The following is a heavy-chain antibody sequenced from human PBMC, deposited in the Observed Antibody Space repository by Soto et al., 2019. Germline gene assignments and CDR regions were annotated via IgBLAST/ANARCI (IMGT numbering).Heavy chain of an antibody. V-gene: IGHV3-33*01. CDR3: ARDPYGSGSYYSIMGYYYYGMDV. Sequence: PGGSLRLSCAASGFTFSSYGMHWVRQAPGKGLEWVAVIWYDGSNKYYADSVKGRFTISRDNSKNTLYLQMNSLRAEDTAVYYCARDPYGSGSYYSIMGYYYYGMDVWGQGTTVTVSS. D-gene: IGHD3-10*01. J-gene: IGHJ6*02. CDR1: GFTFSSYG. CDR2: IWYDGSNK.